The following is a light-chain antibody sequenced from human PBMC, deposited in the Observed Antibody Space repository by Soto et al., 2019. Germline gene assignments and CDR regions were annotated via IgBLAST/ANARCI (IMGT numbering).Light chain of an antibody. CDR3: LQHNTFPYT. V-gene: IGKV1-17*01. J-gene: IGKJ2*01. Sequence: DIQMTQSPSSLSASVGDRVTITCRASQGISNLLGWFQHKPGKAPKRLIYAASSLQGGVPSRFSGSGSGTEFTLTITGLQPEDFADYYCLQHNTFPYTFGQGTKLEIK. CDR2: AAS. CDR1: QGISNL.